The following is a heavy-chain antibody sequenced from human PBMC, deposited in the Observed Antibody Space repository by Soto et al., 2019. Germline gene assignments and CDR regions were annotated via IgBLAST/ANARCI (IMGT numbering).Heavy chain of an antibody. Sequence: QVQLVESGGGVVQPGRSLRLSCAASGFTFSSYAMHWVRQAPGKGLEWVAVISYDGSNKYYADSVKGRFTISRDNSKNTLYLQMNSLRAEDTAVYYCARDKGTTTFPRRAFDIWGQGTMVTVSS. D-gene: IGHD1-26*01. CDR1: GFTFSSYA. CDR2: ISYDGSNK. J-gene: IGHJ3*02. V-gene: IGHV3-30-3*01. CDR3: ARDKGTTTFPRRAFDI.